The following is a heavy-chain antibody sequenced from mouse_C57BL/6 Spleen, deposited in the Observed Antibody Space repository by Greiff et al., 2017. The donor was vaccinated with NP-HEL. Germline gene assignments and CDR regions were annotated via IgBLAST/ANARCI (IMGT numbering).Heavy chain of an antibody. Sequence: EVQLQESGPELVKPGASVKISCKASGYSFTGYYMNWVKQSPEKSLEWIGEINPSTGGTTYNQKFKAKATLTVDKSSSTAYMQLKSLTSEDSAVDYCARLDYDGSGYYFDYWGQGTTLTVSS. V-gene: IGHV1-42*01. J-gene: IGHJ2*01. CDR3: ARLDYDGSGYYFDY. CDR2: INPSTGGT. CDR1: GYSFTGYY. D-gene: IGHD1-1*01.